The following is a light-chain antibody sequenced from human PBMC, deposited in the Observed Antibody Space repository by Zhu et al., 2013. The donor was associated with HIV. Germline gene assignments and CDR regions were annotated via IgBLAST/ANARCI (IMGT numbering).Light chain of an antibody. CDR2: AAS. CDR3: QQSYSTPLT. CDR1: QGIRND. Sequence: IQMTQSPSSLSASVGDRVTITCRASQGIRNDLGWYQQKPGKAPQLLIFAASSPQTGVPSRFSGSGSGTDFTLTISNLQPEDFATYYCQQSYSTPLTFGGGTKVEVK. J-gene: IGKJ4*01. V-gene: IGKV1-39*01.